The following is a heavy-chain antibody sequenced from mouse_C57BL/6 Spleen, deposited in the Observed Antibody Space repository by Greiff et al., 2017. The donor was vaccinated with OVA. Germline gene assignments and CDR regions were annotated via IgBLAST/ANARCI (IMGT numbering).Heavy chain of an antibody. CDR3: ASYDYGEAY. D-gene: IGHD2-4*01. Sequence: VQLQQSGPELVKPGASVKISCKASGYAFSSSWMNWVKQRPGKGLEWIGRIYPGDGDTNYNGKFKGKATLTADKSSSTAYMQLSSLTSEDSAVYFCASYDYGEAYWGQGTLVTVSA. J-gene: IGHJ3*01. V-gene: IGHV1-82*01. CDR2: IYPGDGDT. CDR1: GYAFSSSW.